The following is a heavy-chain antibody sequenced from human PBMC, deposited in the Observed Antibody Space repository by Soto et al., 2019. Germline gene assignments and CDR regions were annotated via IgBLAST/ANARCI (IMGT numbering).Heavy chain of an antibody. CDR2: ISGSGGST. CDR1: GFTFSSYA. D-gene: IGHD3-10*01. CDR3: AKRGVLLWFGELLVWFDP. Sequence: GGSLRLSCAASGFTFSSYAMSWVRQAPGKGLGWVSAISGSGGSTYYADSVKGRFTISRDNSKNTLYLQMNSLRAEDTAVYYCAKRGVLLWFGELLVWFDPWGQGTLVTVSS. V-gene: IGHV3-23*01. J-gene: IGHJ5*02.